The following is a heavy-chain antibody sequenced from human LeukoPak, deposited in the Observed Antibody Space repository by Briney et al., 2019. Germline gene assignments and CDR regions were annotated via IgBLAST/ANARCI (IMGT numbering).Heavy chain of an antibody. J-gene: IGHJ6*02. Sequence: PGGSLRLSCTASGFTLNDNWMQWVRQAPGKGLEWIGCIYYSGNSYYNASLKSRVTISVDTSKNQFSLKLTSVTAADTAVYYCARDSDGLDVWGQGTTVTVSS. CDR2: IYYSGNS. CDR3: ARDSDGLDV. CDR1: GFTLNDNW. D-gene: IGHD1-26*01. V-gene: IGHV4-38-2*02.